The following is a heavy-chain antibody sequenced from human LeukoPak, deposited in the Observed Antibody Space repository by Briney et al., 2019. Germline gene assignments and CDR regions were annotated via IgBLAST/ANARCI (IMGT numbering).Heavy chain of an antibody. D-gene: IGHD2-2*01. Sequence: GESLKISCKGSGYSFTSYWIGWVRQIPKKGLEWMGIIYPGDSDTRYSPSFQRQIIISADKSISTAYLQWSILKASDTAMYYCARYLSGFGYQLPRGYWFDPWGQGTLVTVSS. J-gene: IGHJ5*02. CDR1: GYSFTSYW. V-gene: IGHV5-51*01. CDR3: ARYLSGFGYQLPRGYWFDP. CDR2: IYPGDSDT.